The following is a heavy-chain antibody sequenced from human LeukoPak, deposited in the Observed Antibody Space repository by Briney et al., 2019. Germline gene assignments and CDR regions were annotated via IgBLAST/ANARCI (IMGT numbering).Heavy chain of an antibody. CDR2: IYYSGST. V-gene: IGHV4-59*08. J-gene: IGHJ4*02. CDR3: ARLIAVAGTYRGHFDY. CDR1: GGSISTYY. D-gene: IGHD6-19*01. Sequence: PSETLSLTCTISGGSISTYYWSWIRQPPGKGLEWIGYIYYSGSTNYNPSLMSRLTISVDTSKNQFSLKLSSVTAADTAVYYCARLIAVAGTYRGHFDYWGRGALVTVSS.